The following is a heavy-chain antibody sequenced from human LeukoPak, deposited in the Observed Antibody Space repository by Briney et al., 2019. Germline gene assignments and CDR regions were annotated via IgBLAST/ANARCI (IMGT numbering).Heavy chain of an antibody. D-gene: IGHD2-2*01. CDR2: IYTSGST. V-gene: IGHV4-4*07. Sequence: PSETLSLTCTVSGGSISSYYWSWLRQPAGKGLEWIGRIYTSGSTNYNPSLKSRVTMSVETSKNQFSLKLSSVTAADTAVYYCARDPGDIVVVPAAMDYYYYYMDVWGKGATVTVAS. CDR1: GGSISSYY. CDR3: ARDPGDIVVVPAAMDYYYYYMDV. J-gene: IGHJ6*03.